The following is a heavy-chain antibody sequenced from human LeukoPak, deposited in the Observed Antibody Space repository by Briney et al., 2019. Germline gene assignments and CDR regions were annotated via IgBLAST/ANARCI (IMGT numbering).Heavy chain of an antibody. Sequence: SETLSLTCAVYGGSFSGYYWSWIRQPPGKGLEWIGEINHSGSTNYNPSLKSRVTISVDTSKNQFSLKLSSVTAADTAVYYCARETGGAFDIWGQGRMVTVSS. CDR2: INHSGST. D-gene: IGHD1-14*01. V-gene: IGHV4-34*01. CDR1: GGSFSGYY. J-gene: IGHJ3*02. CDR3: ARETGGAFDI.